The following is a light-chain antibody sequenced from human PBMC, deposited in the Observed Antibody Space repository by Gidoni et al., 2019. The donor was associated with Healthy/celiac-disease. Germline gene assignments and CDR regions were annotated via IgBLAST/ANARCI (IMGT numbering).Light chain of an antibody. Sequence: ILFTQSPATLSLSPGERATLSCRASQSVSSYLAWYQQKPGQAPRLLIYDASNRATGIPARFSGSGSGTDFTLTISSLEPEDFAVYYCQQRSNWQYTFGHGTKLEIK. CDR1: QSVSSY. J-gene: IGKJ2*01. V-gene: IGKV3-11*01. CDR2: DAS. CDR3: QQRSNWQYT.